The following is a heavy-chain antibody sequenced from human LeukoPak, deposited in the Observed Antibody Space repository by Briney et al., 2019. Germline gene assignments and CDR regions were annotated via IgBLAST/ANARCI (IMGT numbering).Heavy chain of an antibody. J-gene: IGHJ4*02. CDR1: DGSISSGSYY. CDR3: ARRVEARRGNFDY. Sequence: SETLSLTCTVSDGSISSGSYYWGWIRQPPGKGLEWIANIHYSGITYYNPSLKSRVTISVDTSKNQFSLKLSSVTAADTAVYYCARRVEARRGNFDYWGQGTLVTVSS. V-gene: IGHV4-39*01. D-gene: IGHD1-26*01. CDR2: IHYSGIT.